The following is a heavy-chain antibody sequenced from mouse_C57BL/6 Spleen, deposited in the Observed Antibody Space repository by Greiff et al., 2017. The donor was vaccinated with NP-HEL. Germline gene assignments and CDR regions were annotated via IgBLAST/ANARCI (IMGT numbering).Heavy chain of an antibody. Sequence: QVQLQQPGAELVKPGASVKLSCKASGYTFTSYWMHWVKQRPGQGLEWIGMIHPNSGSTNYNEKFKSKATLTVDKSSSAAYMQLSSLTSEDSAVYYGARRGDGSSFLAYWGQGTLVTVSA. V-gene: IGHV1-64*01. D-gene: IGHD1-1*01. CDR2: IHPNSGST. J-gene: IGHJ3*01. CDR1: GYTFTSYW. CDR3: ARRGDGSSFLAY.